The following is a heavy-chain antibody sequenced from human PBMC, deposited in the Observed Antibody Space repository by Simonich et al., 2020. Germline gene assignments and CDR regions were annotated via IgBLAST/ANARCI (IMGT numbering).Heavy chain of an antibody. Sequence: QLQLQESGPGLVKPSETLFLTCTVSGVSISSRSSYWGWIRQPPGTGLEWNGSIFYRESKYYHPSLKSRVTIAVDTSKNQFSLKLSSVTAADTAVYYCARHKGYCSGGSCYSHWYFDLWGRGTLVTVSS. CDR1: GVSISSRSSY. J-gene: IGHJ2*01. V-gene: IGHV4-39*01. CDR2: IFYRESK. CDR3: ARHKGYCSGGSCYSHWYFDL. D-gene: IGHD2-15*01.